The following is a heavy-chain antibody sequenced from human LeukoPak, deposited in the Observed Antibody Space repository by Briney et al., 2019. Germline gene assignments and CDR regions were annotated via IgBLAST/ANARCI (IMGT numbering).Heavy chain of an antibody. D-gene: IGHD3-10*01. CDR2: IYYSGST. Sequence: SETLSLTCTVSGVSISSYYWSWIRQPPGKGLECIGYIYYSGSTNYNPSLKSRVTISVDTSKNQFSLKLSSVTAADTAVYYCARYYGSGSYYLDYWGQGTLVTVSS. J-gene: IGHJ4*02. CDR1: GVSISSYY. V-gene: IGHV4-59*01. CDR3: ARYYGSGSYYLDY.